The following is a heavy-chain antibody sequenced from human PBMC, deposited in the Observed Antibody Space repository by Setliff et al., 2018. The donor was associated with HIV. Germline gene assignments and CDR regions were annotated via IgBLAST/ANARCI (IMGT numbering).Heavy chain of an antibody. CDR1: GFSFGDHY. V-gene: IGHV3-11*03. CDR3: ARRTLGFDAAGALDY. Sequence: GGSLRLSCAGSGFSFGDHYVAWIRQSPGKGLEWISYISHSGTYTNYADSVKGRFTISRDNDKNVVYLHMNSLTAEDAAIYYFARRTLGFDAAGALDYWGQGTLVTVSS. J-gene: IGHJ4*02. D-gene: IGHD2-15*01. CDR2: ISHSGTYT.